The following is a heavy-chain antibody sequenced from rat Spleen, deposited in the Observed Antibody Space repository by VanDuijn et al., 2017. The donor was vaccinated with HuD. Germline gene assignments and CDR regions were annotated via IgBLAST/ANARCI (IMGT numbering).Heavy chain of an antibody. CDR2: ITQSGGST. Sequence: EVQLVESGGGLVQPGRSLKLSCVASGFTFNNYWMTWIRQAPGKGLEWIASITQSGGSTYYSDSVKGRFTISRDNVKSSLYLQMDSLRSEDSATYYCTRDRILRSTGFDYWGQGVMVTVSS. CDR1: GFTFNNYW. CDR3: TRDRILRSTGFDY. J-gene: IGHJ2*01. D-gene: IGHD2-5*01. V-gene: IGHV5-31*01.